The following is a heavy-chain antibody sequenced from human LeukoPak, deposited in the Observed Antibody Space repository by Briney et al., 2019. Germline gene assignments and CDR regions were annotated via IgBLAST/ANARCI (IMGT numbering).Heavy chain of an antibody. CDR3: AKVPAGYLDY. D-gene: IGHD3-10*01. CDR2: ISGSGGST. V-gene: IGHV3-23*01. J-gene: IGHJ4*02. Sequence: PGGSLRLSCAASGFTYSSYAMSWIRQAPGKGLEWVSAISGSGGSTYYADSVKGRFTISRDNSKNTLYLQMNSLRAEDTAVYYCAKVPAGYLDYWGQGTLVTVSS. CDR1: GFTYSSYA.